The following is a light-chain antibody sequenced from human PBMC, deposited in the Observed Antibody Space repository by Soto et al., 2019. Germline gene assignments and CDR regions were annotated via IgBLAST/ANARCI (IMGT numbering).Light chain of an antibody. Sequence: DIQMTQSPSTLSASVGDRVTITCRASQSISNWLAWYQQKPGKAPKLLIYKASSLESGAPSRFSGSGSGTEFTLTISSLQPDDFATYYCQQYSSYWTFGQGTKVDIK. CDR3: QQYSSYWT. J-gene: IGKJ1*01. CDR1: QSISNW. V-gene: IGKV1-5*03. CDR2: KAS.